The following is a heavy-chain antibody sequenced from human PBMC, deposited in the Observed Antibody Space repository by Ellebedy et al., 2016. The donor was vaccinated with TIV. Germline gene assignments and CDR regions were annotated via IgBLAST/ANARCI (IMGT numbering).Heavy chain of an antibody. D-gene: IGHD3-3*01. CDR1: GFTVSSNY. V-gene: IGHV3-66*01. J-gene: IGHJ4*02. CDR3: AKESGNYDFWKVEYYFDY. Sequence: GESLKISCAASGFTVSSNYMSWVRQAPGKGLEWVSVIYSGGSTYYADSVKGRFTISRDNSKNKLYLQLNSLRAEDTAVYYCAKESGNYDFWKVEYYFDYWGQGTLVTVSS. CDR2: IYSGGST.